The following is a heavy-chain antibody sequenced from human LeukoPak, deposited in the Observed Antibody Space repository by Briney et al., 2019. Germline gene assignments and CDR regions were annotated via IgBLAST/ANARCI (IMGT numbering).Heavy chain of an antibody. Sequence: PGGSLRLSCAASGFTVSSNYMSWVRQAPGKGLGWVSVICSGGSTYYADSVKGRFTISRHNSKNTLYLQMNSLRAEDKAVYYCARAPRTGTTLQGYYYGMDVWGQGTTVTVSS. J-gene: IGHJ6*02. CDR2: ICSGGST. CDR1: GFTVSSNY. CDR3: ARAPRTGTTLQGYYYGMDV. V-gene: IGHV3-53*04. D-gene: IGHD1-7*01.